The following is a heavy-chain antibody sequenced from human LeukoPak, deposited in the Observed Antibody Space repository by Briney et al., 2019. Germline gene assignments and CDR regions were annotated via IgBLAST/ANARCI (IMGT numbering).Heavy chain of an antibody. CDR2: IYHSGST. CDR1: GGSISSSSYY. D-gene: IGHD2-2*01. Sequence: SETLSLTCTVSGGSISSSSYYWGWIRQPPGKGLEWIGSIYHSGSTYYNPSLKSRVTISVDRSKNQFSLKLSSVTAADTAVYYCARAGCSSTSCSRGYFDLWGRGTLVTVSS. J-gene: IGHJ2*01. V-gene: IGHV4-39*07. CDR3: ARAGCSSTSCSRGYFDL.